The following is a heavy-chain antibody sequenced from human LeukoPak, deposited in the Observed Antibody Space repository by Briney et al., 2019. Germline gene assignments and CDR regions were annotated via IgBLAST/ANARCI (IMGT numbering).Heavy chain of an antibody. Sequence: GGSLRLSCAASGVTFNNYAMSWVRQAPGKGLEWVSTIGGSGGNTYYADSVKGRFTISRDNSRNTLYLQMNSLRAEDTAVYYCARDDHWNRNYYYYYGMDVWGQGTTVTVSS. V-gene: IGHV3-23*01. CDR1: GVTFNNYA. CDR2: IGGSGGNT. D-gene: IGHD1-1*01. J-gene: IGHJ6*02. CDR3: ARDDHWNRNYYYYYGMDV.